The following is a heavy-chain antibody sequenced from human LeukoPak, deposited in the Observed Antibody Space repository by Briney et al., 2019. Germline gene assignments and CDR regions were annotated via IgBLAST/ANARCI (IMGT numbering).Heavy chain of an antibody. J-gene: IGHJ3*02. D-gene: IGHD6-13*01. Sequence: PSETLSLTCTVSGDSISSSSFYWAWIRQPPGKGLEYIGSVFYSGTTNYNPSLKSRVTMSVDTSKNQFSLKVTSMTAADTAVYYCARSATAADDAFDIWGQGTRVIVSS. V-gene: IGHV4-39*07. CDR1: GDSISSSSFY. CDR2: VFYSGTT. CDR3: ARSATAADDAFDI.